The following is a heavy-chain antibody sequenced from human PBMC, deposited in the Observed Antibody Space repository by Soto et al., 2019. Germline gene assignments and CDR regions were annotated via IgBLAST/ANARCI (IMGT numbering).Heavy chain of an antibody. V-gene: IGHV5-51*01. CDR3: ARWITMNWFDP. CDR1: GYSFTSYW. Sequence: GETLKLSCTGSGYSFTSYWIGWVRQMPGKGLEWMAIIYPGDSDTRYSPSFQGQVTISADKSISTAYLQWSSLKASDTAMYYCARWITMNWFDPWGQGTLVTVSS. D-gene: IGHD3-10*01. CDR2: IYPGDSDT. J-gene: IGHJ5*02.